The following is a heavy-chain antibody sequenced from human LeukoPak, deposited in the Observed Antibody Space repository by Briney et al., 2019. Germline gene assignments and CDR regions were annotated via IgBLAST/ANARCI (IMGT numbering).Heavy chain of an antibody. CDR1: GGSISSGSYY. D-gene: IGHD2/OR15-2a*01. CDR2: ISYSGST. Sequence: SETLSLTCTVSGGSISSGSYYWSWIRQPPGKGLEWIGYISYSGSTKYNPSRKSRVSISLDTSKNQFSLRLSSVTAADTAVYYCARSFYPYSYYYMDVWGKGTTVTVSS. J-gene: IGHJ6*03. CDR3: ARSFYPYSYYYMDV. V-gene: IGHV4-61*01.